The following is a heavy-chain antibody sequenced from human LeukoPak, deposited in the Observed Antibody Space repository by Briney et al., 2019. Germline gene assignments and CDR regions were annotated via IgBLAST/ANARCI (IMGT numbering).Heavy chain of an antibody. D-gene: IGHD3-10*01. Sequence: PGGSLRLSCAASGFTVSSNSMSWVRQAPGKGLEWVSLIYSGGTTYYADSVKGRFTISRDNAKNTLYLQMNSLRAEDTAVYHCARDRGGSAFDILGQGTMGTVSS. CDR2: IYSGGTT. J-gene: IGHJ3*02. V-gene: IGHV3-53*01. CDR3: ARDRGGSAFDI. CDR1: GFTVSSNS.